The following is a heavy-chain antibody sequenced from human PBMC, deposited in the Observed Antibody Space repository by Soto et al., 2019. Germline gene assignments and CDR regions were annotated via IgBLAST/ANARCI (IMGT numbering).Heavy chain of an antibody. V-gene: IGHV4-59*01. CDR1: GSSIKNYY. D-gene: IGHD1-20*01. Sequence: WETLSLTCTVAGSSIKNYYWTWIRQPPGKGPECIGYIYDRGYTSYNPTLKSRVTMSIDTSKKQFSKNLNSVTAADTAVYYCARENITIDAFDFWGQGTMVTVSS. J-gene: IGHJ3*01. CDR2: IYDRGYT. CDR3: ARENITIDAFDF.